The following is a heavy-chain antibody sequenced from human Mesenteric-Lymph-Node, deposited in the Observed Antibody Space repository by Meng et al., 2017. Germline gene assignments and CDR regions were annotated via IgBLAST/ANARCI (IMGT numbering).Heavy chain of an antibody. CDR1: GGSISSSNW. D-gene: IGHD5-12*01. Sequence: GHLQGSGPGLVKPSGTLSLTWAVSGGSISSSNWWSWVRQPPGKGLEWIGEIYHSGSTNYNPSLKSRVTISVDTSKNQFSLKLSSVTAADTAVYYCARGSRLRKLDYWGQGTLVTVSS. V-gene: IGHV4-4*02. CDR3: ARGSRLRKLDY. J-gene: IGHJ4*02. CDR2: IYHSGST.